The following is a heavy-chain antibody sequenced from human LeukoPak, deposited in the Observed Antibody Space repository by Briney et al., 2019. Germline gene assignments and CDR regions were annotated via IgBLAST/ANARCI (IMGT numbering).Heavy chain of an antibody. J-gene: IGHJ6*03. CDR1: GFTFSSYS. V-gene: IGHV3-21*01. Sequence: GGSLRLSCAASGFTFSSYSMNWVRQAPGKGLEWVSSISSSSSYIYYADSVKGRFTISRDNAKNSLYLQMNSLRAEDTAVYYCARIGTSSSWYNYYMDVWGKGTTVTVSS. CDR2: ISSSSSYI. D-gene: IGHD6-13*01. CDR3: ARIGTSSSWYNYYMDV.